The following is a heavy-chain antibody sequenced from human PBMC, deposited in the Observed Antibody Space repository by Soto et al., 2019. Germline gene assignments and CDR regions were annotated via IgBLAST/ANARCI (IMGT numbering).Heavy chain of an antibody. CDR2: IYPGDSDT. CDR3: ARQSPTPGYYYFSYGMDV. V-gene: IGHV5-51*01. D-gene: IGHD4-17*01. CDR1: GYIFTLYW. J-gene: IGHJ6*02. Sequence: GESLKISCKASGYIFTLYWIGWVRQMPGKGLEWMGIIYPGDSDTRYSPSSQGQVTISADKSISTASLQWSSLKASDTAVYYCARQSPTPGYYYFSYGMDVWGQGTTVTVSS.